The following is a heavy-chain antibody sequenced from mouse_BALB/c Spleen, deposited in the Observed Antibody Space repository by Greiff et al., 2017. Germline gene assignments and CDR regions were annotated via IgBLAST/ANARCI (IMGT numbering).Heavy chain of an antibody. J-gene: IGHJ2*01. CDR2: ISCYNGAT. Sequence: LVKTGASVKISCKASGYSFTGYYMHWVKSHGKSLEWIGYISCYNGATSYNQKFKGKATFTVDTSSSTAYMQFNSLTSEDSAVYYCARGLTGTDYWGQGTTLTVSS. D-gene: IGHD4-1*01. V-gene: IGHV1S34*01. CDR1: GYSFTGYY. CDR3: ARGLTGTDY.